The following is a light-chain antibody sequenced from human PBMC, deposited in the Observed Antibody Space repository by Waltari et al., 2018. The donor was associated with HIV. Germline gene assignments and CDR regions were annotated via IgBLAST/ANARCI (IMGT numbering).Light chain of an antibody. J-gene: IGKJ5*01. CDR3: MQSLETSIT. V-gene: IGKV2-28*01. Sequence: IVLTQSLLSLSVTPGETTSVSCTSSQSLQHDNGYNYLDWYLQRPGQSPRLLIPLNSVRASGVPDRFSASGSGTNFTLQISRVEAEDVGVYYCMQSLETSITFGQGTRLEI. CDR2: LNS. CDR1: QSLQHDNGYNY.